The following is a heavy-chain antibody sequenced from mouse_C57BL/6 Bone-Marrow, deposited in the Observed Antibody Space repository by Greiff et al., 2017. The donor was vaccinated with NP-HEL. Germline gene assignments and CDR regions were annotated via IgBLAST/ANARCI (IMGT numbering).Heavy chain of an antibody. CDR1: GFSLSTSGMG. V-gene: IGHV8-12*01. D-gene: IGHD1-1*01. J-gene: IGHJ4*01. CDR3: ARSLYYYGSSYDAMDY. CDR2: IYWDDDK. Sequence: QVTLKVSGPGILQSSQTLSLTCSFSGFSLSTSGMGVSWIRQPSGTGLEWLAHIYWDDDKRYNPSLKSRLTISKDTSRNQVFLKITSVDTADTATYYCARSLYYYGSSYDAMDYWGQGTSVTVSS.